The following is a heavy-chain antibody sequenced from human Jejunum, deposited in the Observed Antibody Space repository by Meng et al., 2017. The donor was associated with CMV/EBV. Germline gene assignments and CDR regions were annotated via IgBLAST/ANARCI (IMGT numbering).Heavy chain of an antibody. CDR2: ISSDGSST. CDR1: GFTFSSYW. J-gene: IGHJ4*02. D-gene: IGHD5-18*01. CDR3: ARVGYSYAYDY. Sequence: AASGFTFSSYWVHWVRQAPGKGLVWVSSISSDGSSTSYADSVKGRFTISRDNAKNTLHLQMNSLRAEDTAVYYCARVGYSYAYDYWGQGTLVTVSS. V-gene: IGHV3-74*01.